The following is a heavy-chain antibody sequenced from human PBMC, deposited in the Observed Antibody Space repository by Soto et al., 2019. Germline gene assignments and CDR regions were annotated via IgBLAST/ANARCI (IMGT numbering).Heavy chain of an antibody. D-gene: IGHD2-21*02. V-gene: IGHV3-21*01. J-gene: IGHJ1*01. CDR3: VRDYEYCGGDCPAEYFQH. CDR1: GFTFSSYA. CDR2: ISSSSNYI. Sequence: GGSLRLSCAASGFTFSSYAMSWVRQAPGKGLEWVSSISSSSNYIYYADSVKGRFTISRDNARNSLYLQMNSLRAEDTAVYYCVRDYEYCGGDCPAEYFQHWGQGTLVTVSS.